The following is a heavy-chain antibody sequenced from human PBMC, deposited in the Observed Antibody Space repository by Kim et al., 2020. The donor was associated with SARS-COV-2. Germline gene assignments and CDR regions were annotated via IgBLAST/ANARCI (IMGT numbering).Heavy chain of an antibody. Sequence: GGSLRLSCAASGFTFSSYAMSWVRQAPGKGLEWVSTICCSGGSTYYADSVKGRFTISRDNSKNTLYLQMNSLRAEDTAVYYCAKDRVEVVTNIDFWGQGTLVTVSS. CDR3: AKDRVEVVTNIDF. CDR1: GFTFSSYA. CDR2: ICCSGGST. J-gene: IGHJ4*02. D-gene: IGHD3-3*01. V-gene: IGHV3-23*01.